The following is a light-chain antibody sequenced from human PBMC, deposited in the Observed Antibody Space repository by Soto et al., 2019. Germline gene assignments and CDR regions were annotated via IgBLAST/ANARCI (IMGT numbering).Light chain of an antibody. CDR1: ENLFSY. CDR2: DAS. V-gene: IGKV3-11*01. J-gene: IGKJ5*01. Sequence: IVLTQSPGTLSLSPGERATLSGRSSENLFSYLAWYQQRPGQAPRLLIYDASARATGIPARFSGSGSGTDFTLTINSLEPEDFAVYFCQQRSYWPPVITFGQGTRLDIK. CDR3: QQRSYWPPVIT.